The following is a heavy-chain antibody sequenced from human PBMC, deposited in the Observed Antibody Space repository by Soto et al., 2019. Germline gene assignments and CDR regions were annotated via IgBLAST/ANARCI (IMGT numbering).Heavy chain of an antibody. CDR3: ARGAVTGDFHY. CDR2: ISSSSSYM. D-gene: IGHD4-17*01. CDR1: GFTFTSYS. Sequence: EVQLVESGGGLVKPGGSLRLSCAASGFTFTSYSMNWVRQAPGKGLEWVSSISSSSSYMYYADSVKGRFTISRDNAKNSLYLQMNSLRAEDTAVYYCARGAVTGDFHYWGQGTLVTVSS. V-gene: IGHV3-21*01. J-gene: IGHJ4*02.